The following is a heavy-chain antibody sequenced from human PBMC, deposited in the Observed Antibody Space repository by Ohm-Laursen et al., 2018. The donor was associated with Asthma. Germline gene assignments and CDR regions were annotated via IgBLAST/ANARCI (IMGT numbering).Heavy chain of an antibody. J-gene: IGHJ6*02. CDR1: GGTFSSYA. D-gene: IGHD3-3*01. CDR2: IIPIFGTA. CDR3: ARFLSSFGVVIRPHLHSYGMDV. V-gene: IGHV1-69*13. Sequence: SVKVSCKVSGGTFSSYAISWVRQAPGQGLEWMGGIIPIFGTANYAQKFQGRVTITADESTSTAYMELSSLRSEDTAVYYCARFLSSFGVVIRPHLHSYGMDVWGQGTTVTVSS.